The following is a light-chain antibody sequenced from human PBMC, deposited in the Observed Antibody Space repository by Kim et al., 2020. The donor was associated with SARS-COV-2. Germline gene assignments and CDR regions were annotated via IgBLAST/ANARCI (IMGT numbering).Light chain of an antibody. J-gene: IGLJ3*02. CDR1: ISDVGNYNY. Sequence: PGQSVTISCTGSISDVGNYNYVSWYQQHPGKAPKLMIYDVTNRPSGVPDRFSGSKSGNTASLTISGLQAEDEADYYCCSFAGAFWVFGAGTQLTVL. CDR2: DVT. CDR3: CSFAGAFWV. V-gene: IGLV2-11*01.